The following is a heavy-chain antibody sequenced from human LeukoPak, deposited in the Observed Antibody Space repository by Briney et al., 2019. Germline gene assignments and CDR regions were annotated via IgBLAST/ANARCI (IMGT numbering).Heavy chain of an antibody. V-gene: IGHV3-30*02. Sequence: GGSLRLSCAASGFTFSSYGMHWVRQAPGKGLEWVAFIRYDGSNKYYADSVKGRFTISRDNSKNTLYLHVNSLRPEDTAVYYCAKLTLLGYCSGGSCYDRRVFDYWGQGTLVTVSS. D-gene: IGHD2-15*01. CDR1: GFTFSSYG. CDR3: AKLTLLGYCSGGSCYDRRVFDY. J-gene: IGHJ4*02. CDR2: IRYDGSNK.